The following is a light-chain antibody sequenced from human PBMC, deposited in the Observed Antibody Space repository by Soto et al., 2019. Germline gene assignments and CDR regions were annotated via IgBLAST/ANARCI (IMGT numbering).Light chain of an antibody. CDR1: SSDVGGYDF. Sequence: QSALTQPASVSGSVGQSITISCTGTSSDVGGYDFVSWYQHHPGKAPKLIIYEVRTRPSGVSDRFSGSKSGNTASLTISGFQAEDEADYYCSSYTSDWGVFGTGTKATVL. CDR2: EVR. J-gene: IGLJ1*01. CDR3: SSYTSDWGV. V-gene: IGLV2-14*01.